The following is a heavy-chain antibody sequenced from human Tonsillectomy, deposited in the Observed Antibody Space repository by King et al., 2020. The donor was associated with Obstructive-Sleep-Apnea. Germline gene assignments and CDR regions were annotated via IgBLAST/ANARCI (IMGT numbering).Heavy chain of an antibody. J-gene: IGHJ4*02. V-gene: IGHV3-9*01. D-gene: IGHD6-13*01. CDR1: GFTFDDYA. Sequence: VQLVESGGDLVQPGRSLRLSCAASGFTFDDYAMHWVRQAPGKGLEWVSGISWNSGSIGYADPVKGRFTISRDNAKNSPYLQMNSLRAEDTALYYCARGSNSCYLGYWGQGTLVTVSS. CDR3: ARGSNSCYLGY. CDR2: ISWNSGSI.